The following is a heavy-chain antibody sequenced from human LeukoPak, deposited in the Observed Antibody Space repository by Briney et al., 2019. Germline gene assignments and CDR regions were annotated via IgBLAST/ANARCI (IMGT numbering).Heavy chain of an antibody. Sequence: SETLSLTCTVSDGSISRYYWIWIRQPPGKALERIGYVYYSGTTNYNPSLKSRVTISVDSSQNQFSLKLTSVTAADTAVYYCAREVAGTGYFQVWGLGTPVTVSS. D-gene: IGHD6-19*01. J-gene: IGHJ1*01. CDR3: AREVAGTGYFQV. V-gene: IGHV4-59*01. CDR2: VYYSGTT. CDR1: DGSISRYY.